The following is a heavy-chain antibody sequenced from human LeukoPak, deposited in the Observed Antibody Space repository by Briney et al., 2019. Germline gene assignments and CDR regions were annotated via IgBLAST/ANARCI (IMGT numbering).Heavy chain of an antibody. CDR2: IRYDGSNK. J-gene: IGHJ4*02. Sequence: PGGSLRLSYAASGFTFSSYGMHWVRQAPGKGLEWVAFIRYDGSNKYYADSVKGRFTISRDNSKNTLYLQMNSLRAEDTAVYYCAKGGLKYYYGSGSLFDYWGQGTLVTVSS. D-gene: IGHD3-10*01. CDR1: GFTFSSYG. V-gene: IGHV3-30*02. CDR3: AKGGLKYYYGSGSLFDY.